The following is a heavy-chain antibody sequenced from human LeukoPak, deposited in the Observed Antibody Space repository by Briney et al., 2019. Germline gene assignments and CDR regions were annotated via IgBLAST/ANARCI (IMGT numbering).Heavy chain of an antibody. CDR3: ARGINGMDV. CDR2: IIPISGTT. V-gene: IGHV1-69*13. J-gene: IGHJ6*02. D-gene: IGHD1-14*01. Sequence: ASVKVSCKASGGTFSNYAISWVRQAPGKGLEWMGGIIPISGTTNYAQKFQDRITVTADASTSTAYMEFSSLRSDDTAVYYCARGINGMDVWGQGTTVTVSS. CDR1: GGTFSNYA.